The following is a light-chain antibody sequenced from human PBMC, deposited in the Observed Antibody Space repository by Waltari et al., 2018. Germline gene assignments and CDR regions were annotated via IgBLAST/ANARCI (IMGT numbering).Light chain of an antibody. CDR2: EAS. J-gene: IGKJ1*01. CDR3: QQYNNYPWT. V-gene: IGKV1-5*03. Sequence: DIQMTQSPSTLSASVGQRVPITCRASQSINRWLAWYQQKPGKAPDLLIYEASILETGVPSRFSGSASGTEFTLTISSLQPDDFATYYCQQYNNYPWTFGQGTKVEI. CDR1: QSINRW.